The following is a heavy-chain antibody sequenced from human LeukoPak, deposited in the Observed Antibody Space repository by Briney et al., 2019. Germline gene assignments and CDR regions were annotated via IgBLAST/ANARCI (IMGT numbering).Heavy chain of an antibody. CDR3: ARDGGYRQVDY. D-gene: IGHD3-16*01. J-gene: IGHJ4*02. CDR1: GYTFTAYY. Sequence: ASVKVSCKASGYTFTAYYIHWVRQAPGQGLDWMGWINPNGGGTNYAQKFQGSVTMTRDTSINTVYMEVTSLTFGDTAVYYCARDGGYRQVDYWGQGTLVTVSS. CDR2: INPNGGGT. V-gene: IGHV1-2*02.